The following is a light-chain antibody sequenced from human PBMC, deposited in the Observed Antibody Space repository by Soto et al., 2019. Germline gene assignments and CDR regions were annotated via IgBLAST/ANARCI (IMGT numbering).Light chain of an antibody. J-gene: IGKJ1*01. CDR2: KAS. CDR3: QQYNSYSRT. CDR1: QSISSW. Sequence: DIQMTQSPSTLSASVGDRVTITCRASQSISSWLAWYQQKPGKAPKLLIYKASSLESVVPSRFSGSGSGTEFTLTISSLQPDDFATYYCQQYNSYSRTFGQGTKVEIK. V-gene: IGKV1-5*03.